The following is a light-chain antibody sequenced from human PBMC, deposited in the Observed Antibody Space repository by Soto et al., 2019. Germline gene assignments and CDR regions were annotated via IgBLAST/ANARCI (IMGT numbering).Light chain of an antibody. Sequence: VLMQSPGALSFSPGERATLSCRASQTLRRTYIAWYQQKPVQAPRVFIYGASKRATGIPDRFRGSGSGTDLSLTFIGLKQAECGVYYCNQYDIASQSYGQGTKVEIK. CDR1: QTLRRTY. CDR3: NQYDIASQS. J-gene: IGKJ2*01. CDR2: GAS. V-gene: IGKV3-20*01.